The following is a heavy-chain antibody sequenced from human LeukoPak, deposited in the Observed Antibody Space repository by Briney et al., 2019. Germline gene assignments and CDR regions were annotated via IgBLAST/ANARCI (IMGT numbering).Heavy chain of an antibody. V-gene: IGHV3-23*01. CDR1: GFTFSSYG. D-gene: IGHD3-22*01. J-gene: IGHJ4*02. CDR3: AKLYYDTSGYTDY. CDR2: ISSSGGST. Sequence: GGSLRLSCAASGFTFSSYGMHWVRQAPGKGLEWVSAISSSGGSTYYADSVKGRFTISRDNSKNTLYLQMNSLRAEDTAIYYCAKLYYDTSGYTDYWGQGTLVTVSS.